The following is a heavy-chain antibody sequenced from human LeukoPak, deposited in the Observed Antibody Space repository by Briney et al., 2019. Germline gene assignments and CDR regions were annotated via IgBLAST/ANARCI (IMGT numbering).Heavy chain of an antibody. CDR1: GFTFDDYA. V-gene: IGHV3-9*01. CDR2: ISWNSGSI. J-gene: IGHJ4*02. Sequence: QTGGSLRLSCAASGFTFDDYAVHWVRQAPGKGLEWVSGISWNSGSIGYADSVKGRFTISRDNAKNSLYLQMNSLRAEDTALYYCAKDSRDLDCGGDCRAEYYFDYWGQGTLVTVSS. D-gene: IGHD2-21*02. CDR3: AKDSRDLDCGGDCRAEYYFDY.